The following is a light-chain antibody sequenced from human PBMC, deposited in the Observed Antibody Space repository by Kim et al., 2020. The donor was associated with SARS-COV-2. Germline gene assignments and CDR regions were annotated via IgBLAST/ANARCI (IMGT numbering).Light chain of an antibody. CDR2: HAS. CDR1: QPIRRDF. Sequence: ETVLTQSPGTLSLSPGDRATLSCRASQPIRRDFLAWYQQKPGQAPRLLLYHASVRASDIPVRFSGSGSATDFTLTINNLEPEDFAVYCCQRYGGPPPYTFGQGTKLEI. J-gene: IGKJ2*01. V-gene: IGKV3-20*01. CDR3: QRYGGPPPYT.